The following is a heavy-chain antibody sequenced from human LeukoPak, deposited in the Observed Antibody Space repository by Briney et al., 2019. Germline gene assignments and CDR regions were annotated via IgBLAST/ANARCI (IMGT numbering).Heavy chain of an antibody. Sequence: SETLSLTCSVSGGSISGYYWSWIRQPPGQTLEWIAYIYSSGSTNYNPSLQSRVTISVDTSKNQFSLKLSSVTAADTAVYYCASHLWFGAGVDYYYYMDVWGKGTTVTVSS. J-gene: IGHJ6*03. CDR3: ASHLWFGAGVDYYYYMDV. V-gene: IGHV4-4*09. CDR1: GGSISGYY. D-gene: IGHD3-10*01. CDR2: IYSSGST.